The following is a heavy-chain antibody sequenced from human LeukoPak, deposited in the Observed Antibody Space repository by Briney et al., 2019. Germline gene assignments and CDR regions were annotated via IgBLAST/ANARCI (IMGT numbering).Heavy chain of an antibody. D-gene: IGHD3-3*01. J-gene: IGHJ4*02. Sequence: QTGGSLRLSCAASGFTVSSNYMTWVRQAPGKGLECVSVIYTAGSTYYADSVQGRFTISRDNFKNTLYLQMNSLTAEDTAIYYCVRDPGTIFDVLNYHFDYWGQGTLVTVSS. CDR2: IYTAGST. CDR3: VRDPGTIFDVLNYHFDY. CDR1: GFTVSSNY. V-gene: IGHV3-66*02.